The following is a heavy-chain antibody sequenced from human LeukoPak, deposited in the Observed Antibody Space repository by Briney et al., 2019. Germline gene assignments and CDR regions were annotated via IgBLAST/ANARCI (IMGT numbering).Heavy chain of an antibody. V-gene: IGHV4-59*01. J-gene: IGHJ2*01. CDR3: ARGTSGYGSSWYWYFDL. D-gene: IGHD6-13*01. Sequence: SETLSLTCTVSGGSISSYYWSWMRQPPAKGLEWIGYIYDSGSTNYNPSLKSRVIISVDTSKNQFSLELSSVAAADTAVYYCARGTSGYGSSWYWYFDLWGRGTLVTVSS. CDR1: GGSISSYY. CDR2: IYDSGST.